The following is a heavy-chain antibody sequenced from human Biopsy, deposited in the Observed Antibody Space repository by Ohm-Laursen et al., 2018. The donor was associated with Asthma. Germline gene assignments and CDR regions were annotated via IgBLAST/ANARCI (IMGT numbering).Heavy chain of an antibody. J-gene: IGHJ5*02. CDR1: GFSLRTPGVG. CDR2: IFWEDYN. D-gene: IGHD3-9*01. V-gene: IGHV2-5*02. Sequence: PTQTLTLTCSFSGFSLRTPGVGEGWMRQSPGKALEWLALIFWEDYNLFRPPLKWSHTISKDPSKNQVVLTMTKMDPVDSGTYYCALSQDSGFDDHSPSWFDPWGQGTLVTVSS. CDR3: ALSQDSGFDDHSPSWFDP.